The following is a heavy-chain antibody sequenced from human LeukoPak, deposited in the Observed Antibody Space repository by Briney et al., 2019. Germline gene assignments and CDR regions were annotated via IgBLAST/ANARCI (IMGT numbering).Heavy chain of an antibody. V-gene: IGHV4-59*08. D-gene: IGHD3-10*01. Sequence: SETLSLTCSVSDDSIGSYYWSSIRQPPGKRLHSIAYTHVRGNIAYSPSLRGRATMSVDTSKNQVSLKLTSVTAADSAVYYCARHGRHLWVGDSHDYAFDVWGQGTMVTVSS. J-gene: IGHJ3*01. CDR2: THVRGNI. CDR3: ARHGRHLWVGDSHDYAFDV. CDR1: DDSIGSYY.